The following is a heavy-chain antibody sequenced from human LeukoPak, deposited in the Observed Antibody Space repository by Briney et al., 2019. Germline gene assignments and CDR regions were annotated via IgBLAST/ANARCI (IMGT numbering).Heavy chain of an antibody. CDR1: GGTFSSYA. CDR2: IIPILGIA. V-gene: IGHV1-69*04. D-gene: IGHD3-10*01. CDR3: ARGGITMVRGVIDY. J-gene: IGHJ4*02. Sequence: ASVKVSCKASGGTFSSYAISWVRQAPGQGLEWMGRIIPILGIANYAQKFQGRVTITADKSTSTAYMELSSLRSEDTAVYYCARGGITMVRGVIDYWGQGTLVTVSS.